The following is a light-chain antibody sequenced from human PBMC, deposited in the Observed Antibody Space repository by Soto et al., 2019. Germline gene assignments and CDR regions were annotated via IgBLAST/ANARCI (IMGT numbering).Light chain of an antibody. V-gene: IGKV3-20*01. Sequence: EIVLTQSPGTLSLSPGERAVLSCRASQSVNNNYLAWYQRKPGRAPRLLIYGASSRATGIRDRFIGSGSGTDCTLTITSLEPEDLAVYFCQQYGSSPPTFGQGTKVEFK. CDR3: QQYGSSPPT. CDR1: QSVNNNY. CDR2: GAS. J-gene: IGKJ1*01.